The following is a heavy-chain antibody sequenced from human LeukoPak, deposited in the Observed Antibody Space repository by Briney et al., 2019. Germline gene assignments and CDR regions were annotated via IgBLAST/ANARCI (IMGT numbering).Heavy chain of an antibody. CDR1: GFTFSTSW. Sequence: GMSLRLSCAASGFTFSTSWMTWVRQTPGKGLEWVAHIKEDGTEKNYVDSVKGRFTISRNNTNNSLYLQMNGLRAEDTALYYCARTYGSGSSYRHFDSWGQGTLVTVSS. CDR3: ARTYGSGSSYRHFDS. J-gene: IGHJ4*02. CDR2: IKEDGTEK. V-gene: IGHV3-7*01. D-gene: IGHD3-10*01.